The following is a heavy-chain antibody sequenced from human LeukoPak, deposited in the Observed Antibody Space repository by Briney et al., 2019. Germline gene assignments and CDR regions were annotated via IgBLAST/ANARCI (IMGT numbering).Heavy chain of an antibody. Sequence: GESLLLSCAASGFTFSSYGMHWVRQAPGKGLEWVAVIWYDGSNKYYADSVKGRFTISRDNSKNTLYLQMNSLRAEDTAVYYCAKDSGSSGWEDFDYWGQGTLVTVSS. D-gene: IGHD6-19*01. V-gene: IGHV3-33*06. CDR1: GFTFSSYG. CDR3: AKDSGSSGWEDFDY. J-gene: IGHJ4*02. CDR2: IWYDGSNK.